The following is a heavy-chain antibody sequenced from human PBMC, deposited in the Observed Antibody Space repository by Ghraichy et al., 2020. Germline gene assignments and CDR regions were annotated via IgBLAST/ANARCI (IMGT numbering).Heavy chain of an antibody. J-gene: IGHJ4*02. CDR3: ARQWFREFDY. Sequence: GESLNISCAASGFTFSDYYMSWIRQAPGKGLEWVSYISSSGSTIYYADSVKGRFTISRDNAKNSLYLQMNSLRAEDTAVYYCARQWFREFDYWGQGTLVTVSS. D-gene: IGHD3-10*01. CDR2: ISSSGSTI. CDR1: GFTFSDYY. V-gene: IGHV3-11*01.